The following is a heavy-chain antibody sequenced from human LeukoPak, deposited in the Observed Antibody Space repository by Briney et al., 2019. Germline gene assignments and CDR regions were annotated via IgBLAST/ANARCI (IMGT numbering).Heavy chain of an antibody. CDR1: GYSFTSYW. CDR3: ARQRNSGYDGNWFDP. CDR2: IHPGDSDT. V-gene: IGHV5-51*01. Sequence: GESLKISCKGSGYSFTSYWIGGVRQMPGKGLEWIGIIHPGDSDTRYSPSFQGQVPIPADKSISTAYLQWSSLKASDTAMYYCARQRNSGYDGNWFDPWGQGTLVTVSS. D-gene: IGHD5-12*01. J-gene: IGHJ5*02.